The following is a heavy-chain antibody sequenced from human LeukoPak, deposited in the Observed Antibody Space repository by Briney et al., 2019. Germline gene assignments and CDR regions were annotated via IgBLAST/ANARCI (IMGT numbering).Heavy chain of an antibody. CDR1: GYTFTGYY. CDR2: INPNSGGT. V-gene: IGHV1-2*02. J-gene: IGHJ4*02. CDR3: AGFLGYCSGGSCYFDY. D-gene: IGHD2-15*01. Sequence: ASVKVSCKASGYTFTGYYMHWVRQAPGQGLEWMGWINPNSGGTKYAQKFQGRVTMTRNTSISTAYMELSSLKSDDTAVYYCAGFLGYCSGGSCYFDYWGQGTPVTVSS.